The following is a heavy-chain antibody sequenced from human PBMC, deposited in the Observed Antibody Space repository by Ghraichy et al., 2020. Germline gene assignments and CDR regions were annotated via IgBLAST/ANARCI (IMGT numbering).Heavy chain of an antibody. CDR1: GFTFSSYS. Sequence: GGSLRLSCAASGFTFSSYSMNWVRQAPGKGLEWVSYISSSSSTIYYADSVKGRFTISRDNAKNSLYLQMNSRRDEDTAVYYCARDPGPVKACFNIVPHGRFDYW. CDR3: ARDPGPVKACFNIVPHGRFDY. D-gene: IGHD2-8*01. CDR2: ISSSSSTI. J-gene: IGHJ4*01. V-gene: IGHV3-48*02.